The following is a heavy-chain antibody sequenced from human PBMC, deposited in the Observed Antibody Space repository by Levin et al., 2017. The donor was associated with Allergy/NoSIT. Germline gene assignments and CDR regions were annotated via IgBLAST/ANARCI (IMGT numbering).Heavy chain of an antibody. CDR2: ISYDGSNK. Sequence: GGSLRLSCAASGFTFSSYAMHWVRQAPGKGLEWVAVISYDGSNKYYADSVKGRFTISRDNSKNTLYLQMNSLRAEDTAVYYCARGLSIVATDYYMDVWGKGTTVTVSS. J-gene: IGHJ6*03. D-gene: IGHD5-12*01. CDR1: GFTFSSYA. V-gene: IGHV3-30-3*01. CDR3: ARGLSIVATDYYMDV.